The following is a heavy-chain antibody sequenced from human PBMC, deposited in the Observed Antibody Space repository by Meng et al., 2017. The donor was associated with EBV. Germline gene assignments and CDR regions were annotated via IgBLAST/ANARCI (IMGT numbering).Heavy chain of an antibody. Sequence: QVQLVQSGAEVKKPGSSVKVSCKAFGGTFSSYAISWVRQAPGQGLEWMGGIIPIFGTANYAQKFQGRVTITADESTSTAYMELSSLRSEDTAVYYCARGRTYYYDSSGYYYKYYFDYWGQGTLGTVSS. D-gene: IGHD3-22*01. J-gene: IGHJ4*02. CDR2: IIPIFGTA. CDR3: ARGRTYYYDSSGYYYKYYFDY. V-gene: IGHV1-69*01. CDR1: GGTFSSYA.